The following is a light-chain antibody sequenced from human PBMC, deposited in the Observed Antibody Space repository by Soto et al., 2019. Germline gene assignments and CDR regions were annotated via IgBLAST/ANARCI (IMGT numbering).Light chain of an antibody. CDR2: AAS. CDR1: QSISNY. V-gene: IGKV1-39*01. Sequence: DIRLTQSPSSLSATVGDRVTISCRASQSISNYLMWYQQKSGKAPKLLIFAASSLQNGVPSRFSGSGYGTEFTLTISGLQPEDFATYDCQQSSITPRSFGQGTRVEI. J-gene: IGKJ1*01. CDR3: QQSSITPRS.